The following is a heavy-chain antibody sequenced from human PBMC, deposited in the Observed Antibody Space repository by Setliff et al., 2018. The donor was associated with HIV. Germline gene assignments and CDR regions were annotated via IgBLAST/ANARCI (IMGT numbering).Heavy chain of an antibody. CDR1: GFNFGYYW. D-gene: IGHD5-12*01. Sequence: QPGGSLRLSCAASGFNFGYYWMSWVRQTPGKGLEWVTNISPDGRQKGYVDSVRGRFTISRDNAKNSLYLQMNSLRGEDTAVYYCTTGPYNGYSDWGHGTAVTVSS. CDR2: ISPDGRQK. J-gene: IGHJ4*01. V-gene: IGHV3-7*01. CDR3: TTGPYNGYSD.